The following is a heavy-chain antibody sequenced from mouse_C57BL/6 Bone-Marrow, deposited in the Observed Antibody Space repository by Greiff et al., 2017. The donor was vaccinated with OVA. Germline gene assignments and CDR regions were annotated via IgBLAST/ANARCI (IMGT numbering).Heavy chain of an antibody. J-gene: IGHJ4*01. CDR1: GFNFTDYY. V-gene: IGHV7-3*01. Sequence: EVMLVESGGGLVQPGGSLSLSCAASGFNFTDYYMSWVRQPPGKALEWWGIIRNKANGSTTEYSSSVKFLFTISRDNSQSILYLQMNALRAEDSATYCCARLTTVAPDYYAMDYWGQGTSVTVSS. CDR2: IRNKANGSTT. CDR3: ARLTTVAPDYYAMDY. D-gene: IGHD1-1*01.